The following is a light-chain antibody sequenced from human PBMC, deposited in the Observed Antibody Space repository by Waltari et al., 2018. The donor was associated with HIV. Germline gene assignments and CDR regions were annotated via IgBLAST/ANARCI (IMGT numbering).Light chain of an antibody. V-gene: IGLV2-14*01. CDR2: EVS. J-gene: IGLJ3*02. Sequence: QSALTQPASVSGSPGQSITISCTGTSSDVGGYNYVSWYQQHPGKAPKLMIYEVSNRPSGVSHRFSGSKSGNTASLTISWLQAEDEADYYCSSYTSSSTLRVFGGGTKLTVL. CDR1: SSDVGGYNY. CDR3: SSYTSSSTLRV.